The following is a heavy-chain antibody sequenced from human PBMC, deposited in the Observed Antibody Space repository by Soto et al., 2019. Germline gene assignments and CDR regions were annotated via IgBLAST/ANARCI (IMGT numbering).Heavy chain of an antibody. CDR2: IIPIFGTA. Sequence: SVKVSCKASGGTFSRYAISWVRQAPGQGLEWMGGIIPIFGTANYAQKFQGRVTITADESTSTAYMELSSQRSEDTAVYYCAARFGSGWLIFDYWGQGTPVTVYS. V-gene: IGHV1-69*13. CDR1: GGTFSRYA. D-gene: IGHD6-19*01. CDR3: AARFGSGWLIFDY. J-gene: IGHJ4*02.